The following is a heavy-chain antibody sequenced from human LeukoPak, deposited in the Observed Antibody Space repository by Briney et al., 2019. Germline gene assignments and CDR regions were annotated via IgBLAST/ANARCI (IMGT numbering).Heavy chain of an antibody. CDR1: GGTFSSYA. J-gene: IGHJ6*03. CDR3: ARDAVVVPAAMFGGPRVYYYYYMDV. Sequence: GSSVKVSCKASGGTFSSYAISWVRQAPGQGLEWMGGIIPIFGTANYAQKFQGRVTITADKSTSTAYMELSSLRSEDTAVYYCARDAVVVPAAMFGGPRVYYYYYMDVWGKGTTVTVSS. CDR2: IIPIFGTA. D-gene: IGHD2-2*01. V-gene: IGHV1-69*06.